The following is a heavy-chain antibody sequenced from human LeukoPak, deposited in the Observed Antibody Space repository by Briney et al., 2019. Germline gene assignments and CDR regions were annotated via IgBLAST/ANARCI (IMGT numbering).Heavy chain of an antibody. Sequence: KTSETLSLTCSVFGGSISSTTYYWAWIRQPPGKGLECIASIHYTGRAYYNPSLKSRVTISADTSKNHFSLKLSSVTTADTAVYYCARHFDNGDYKKTFDIWGQGTMVTVSS. CDR3: ARHFDNGDYKKTFDI. V-gene: IGHV4-39*01. CDR2: IHYTGRA. J-gene: IGHJ3*02. D-gene: IGHD4-17*01. CDR1: GGSISSTTYY.